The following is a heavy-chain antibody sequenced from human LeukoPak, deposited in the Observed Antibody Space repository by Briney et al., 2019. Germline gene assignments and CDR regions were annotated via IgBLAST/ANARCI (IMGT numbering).Heavy chain of an antibody. Sequence: PSETLSLTCSVSGGSIRETYWSWIRQPPGKGLEYIGYISYSGSTNYNPSLKSRVNISIDTSKNQFSLKLSSVTAADTAIYYCARESAIIFFDYWGQGKLVTVSS. V-gene: IGHV4-59*01. J-gene: IGHJ4*02. CDR3: ARESAIIFFDY. D-gene: IGHD2/OR15-2a*01. CDR2: ISYSGST. CDR1: GGSIRETY.